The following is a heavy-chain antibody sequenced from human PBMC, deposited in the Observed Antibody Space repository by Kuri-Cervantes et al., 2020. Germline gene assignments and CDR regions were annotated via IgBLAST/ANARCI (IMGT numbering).Heavy chain of an antibody. V-gene: IGHV3-21*01. Sequence: GGSLRLSCAASGFTFSSYAMHWVRQAPGKGLEWVSSISSSSSYIYYADSVKGRFTISRDNAKNSLYLQMNSLRAEDTAVYYCARDRNDILTGWFDPWGQGTLVTVSS. CDR2: ISSSSSYI. J-gene: IGHJ5*02. CDR1: GFTFSSYA. CDR3: ARDRNDILTGWFDP. D-gene: IGHD3-9*01.